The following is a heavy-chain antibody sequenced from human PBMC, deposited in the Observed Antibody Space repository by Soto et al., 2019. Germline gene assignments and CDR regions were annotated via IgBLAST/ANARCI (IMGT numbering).Heavy chain of an antibody. CDR2: IYWDDDK. Sequence: QITLKESGPTLMKPTQTLTLTCTFSGFSLSTSGVDVDWIRQPPGKALEWLALIYWDDDKRYSPSLKSRLTITKDTSKNQVVLTMTNMDPVDTATYYCAHSGGIKGAFDIWGQGTMVTVSS. D-gene: IGHD1-26*01. CDR3: AHSGGIKGAFDI. J-gene: IGHJ3*02. V-gene: IGHV2-5*02. CDR1: GFSLSTSGVD.